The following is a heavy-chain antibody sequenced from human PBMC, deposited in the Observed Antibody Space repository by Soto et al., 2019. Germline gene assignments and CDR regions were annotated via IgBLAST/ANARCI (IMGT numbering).Heavy chain of an antibody. D-gene: IGHD5-18*01. CDR3: ARSKAMVAFDI. CDR1: GCSETSYW. V-gene: IGHV5-51*01. Sequence: RESLKSSGKGSGCSETSYWIGSVRQMHGKGLEWMEIIYPGDSDTRYSPSFQGQVTISADKSISTAYLQWSSLKASDTAMYYCARSKAMVAFDIWGQGTMVSGSS. CDR2: IYPGDSDT. J-gene: IGHJ3*02.